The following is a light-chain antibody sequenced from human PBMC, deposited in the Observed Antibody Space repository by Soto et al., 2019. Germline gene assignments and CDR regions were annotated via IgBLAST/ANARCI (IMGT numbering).Light chain of an antibody. V-gene: IGKV1-5*01. Sequence: DIQMTQSPSTLSASVGDRVTITCRASQSISSWLAWYQQKPGKAPKLLIYDVSSLQSGVPSRFSGSGSGTEFTLTISSLQPDDFATYYCQLYNTFWTFGQGTKVDIK. CDR2: DVS. J-gene: IGKJ1*01. CDR1: QSISSW. CDR3: QLYNTFWT.